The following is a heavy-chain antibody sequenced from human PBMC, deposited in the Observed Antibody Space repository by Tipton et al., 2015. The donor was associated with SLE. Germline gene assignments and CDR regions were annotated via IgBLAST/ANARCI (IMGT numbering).Heavy chain of an antibody. CDR3: ARLGYCSGGSCCFDY. V-gene: IGHV4-34*01. Sequence: TLSLTCTVSGGSISSYYWSWIRQPPGKGLEWIGEINHSGSTNYNPSLKSRVTISVDKSKNQFSLKLSSVTAADTAVYYCARLGYCSGGSCCFDYWGQGTLVTVSS. D-gene: IGHD2-15*01. CDR1: GGSISSYY. J-gene: IGHJ4*02. CDR2: INHSGST.